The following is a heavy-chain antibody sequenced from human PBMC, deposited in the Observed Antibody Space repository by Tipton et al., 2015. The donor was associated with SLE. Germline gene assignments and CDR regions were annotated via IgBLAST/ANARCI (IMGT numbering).Heavy chain of an antibody. CDR2: ISSGGSK. V-gene: IGHV3-23*03. CDR3: AKEGITIFGVVNYPESDP. J-gene: IGHJ5*02. D-gene: IGHD3-3*01. CDR1: GFTFSSYV. Sequence: SLRLSCAASGFTFSSYVMSWVRQAPGKGLEWVTVISSGGSKSYADSVKGRFTISRDNSKNTLYPQMNSLRAEDTAVYYCAKEGITIFGVVNYPESDPSGQGTLVTVSS.